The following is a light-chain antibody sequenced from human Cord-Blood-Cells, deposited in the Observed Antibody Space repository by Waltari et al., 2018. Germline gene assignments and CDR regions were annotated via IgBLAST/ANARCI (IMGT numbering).Light chain of an antibody. CDR1: SSDVGGYNY. CDR2: DVS. CDR3: SSYTSSSTWV. Sequence: QSALTQPASVSGSPGQSITISCTGTSSDVGGYNYVSWYQQHPVKAPRLMLYDVSKRPSGVSNRFSGSKSGNTASLTISGLQAGDEADYYCSSYTSSSTWVFGGGTKLTVL. V-gene: IGLV2-14*03. J-gene: IGLJ3*02.